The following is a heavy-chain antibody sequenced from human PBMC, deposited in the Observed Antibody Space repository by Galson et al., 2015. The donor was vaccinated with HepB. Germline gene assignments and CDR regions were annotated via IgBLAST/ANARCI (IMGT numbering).Heavy chain of an antibody. V-gene: IGHV1-69*04. D-gene: IGHD6-13*01. J-gene: IGHJ6*02. CDR2: IIPILGTA. Sequence: SVKVSCKASGGTFSSYAISWVRQAPGQGLEWMGRIIPILGTANYAQKFQGRVTITADKSTSTAYMELSSLRSEDTAVYYCAGGAGGSWPTYYYYYGMDVWGQGTTVTVSS. CDR3: AGGAGGSWPTYYYYYGMDV. CDR1: GGTFSSYA.